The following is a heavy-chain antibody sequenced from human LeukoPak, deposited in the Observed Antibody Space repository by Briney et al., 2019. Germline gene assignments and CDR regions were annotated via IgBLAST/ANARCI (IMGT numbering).Heavy chain of an antibody. J-gene: IGHJ5*02. Sequence: SETLSLTCAVSGGSMSSGGYSWSWIRQPLGKGLEFIGYIYHSGTTYYDPSLRSRLTISVDRSENKLSLTLTSVTAADTAIYCCAKMSSASNWLDPWGQGILVTVSS. CDR1: GGSMSSGGYS. V-gene: IGHV4-30-2*01. CDR2: IYHSGTT. D-gene: IGHD6-19*01. CDR3: AKMSSASNWLDP.